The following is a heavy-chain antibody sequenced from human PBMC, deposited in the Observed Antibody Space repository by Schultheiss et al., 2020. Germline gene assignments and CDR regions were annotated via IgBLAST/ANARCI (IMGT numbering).Heavy chain of an antibody. CDR1: GGTFSSYA. J-gene: IGHJ6*02. V-gene: IGHV1-69*13. Sequence: SVKVSCKASGGTFSSYAISWVRQAPGQGLEWMGGIIPIFGKANYAQKFQGRVTITADESTSTAYMELSSLRSEDTAVYYCARGRVVGATTFDKLGYYYGMDVWGQGTTVTVSS. CDR3: ARGRVVGATTFDKLGYYYGMDV. D-gene: IGHD1-26*01. CDR2: IIPIFGKA.